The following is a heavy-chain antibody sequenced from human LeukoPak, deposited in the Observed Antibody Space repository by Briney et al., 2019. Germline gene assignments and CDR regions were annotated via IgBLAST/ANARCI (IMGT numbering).Heavy chain of an antibody. Sequence: GGSLRLSCAASGFTFSSYWMNWVRQAPGKGLVWVSRIASDGSSTTYADSVKGRFSISRDNAKNTLYLQMNSLKTEDTAVYYCTTNYDFWSGYYPADYWGQGTLVTVSS. CDR3: TTNYDFWSGYYPADY. CDR1: GFTFSSYW. J-gene: IGHJ4*02. CDR2: IASDGSST. V-gene: IGHV3-74*01. D-gene: IGHD3-3*01.